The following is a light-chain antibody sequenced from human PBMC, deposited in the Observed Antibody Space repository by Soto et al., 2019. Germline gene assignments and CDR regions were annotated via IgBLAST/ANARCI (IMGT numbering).Light chain of an antibody. V-gene: IGKV3-20*01. CDR1: QSVSSNF. Sequence: EIVLTQSPGTLSLSPGERATLSCRASQSVSSNFLAWYQQKPGQPPRLLMYGASSRATSIPDRFSGSGSGTDFTLTISRLEPEDFAVYYCQHYGPPRDTFGQGTKLEIK. CDR3: QHYGPPRDT. CDR2: GAS. J-gene: IGKJ2*01.